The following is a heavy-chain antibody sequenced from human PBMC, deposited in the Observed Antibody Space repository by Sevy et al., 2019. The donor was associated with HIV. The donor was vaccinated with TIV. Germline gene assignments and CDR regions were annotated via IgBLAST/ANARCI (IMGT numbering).Heavy chain of an antibody. J-gene: IGHJ6*03. D-gene: IGHD1-26*01. V-gene: IGHV4-34*01. CDR2: INHSGST. CDR1: GGSFSGYY. CDR3: ATRPGELLSYYYYYYYMDV. Sequence: SESLSLTCAVYGGSFSGYYWSWIRQPPGKGLEWIGEINHSGSTNYNPSLKSRVTISVDTSKNQFSLKLSSVTAADTAVYYCATRPGELLSYYYYYYYMDVWGKGTTVTVSS.